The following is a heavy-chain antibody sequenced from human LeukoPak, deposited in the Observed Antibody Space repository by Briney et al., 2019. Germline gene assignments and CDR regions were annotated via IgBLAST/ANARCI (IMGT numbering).Heavy chain of an antibody. CDR2: ISGSGGST. Sequence: PGGSLRLSCAASGFTFSSYAMSWVRQAPGKGLEWVSAISGSGGSTYYADSVKGRFTISRDNSKNTLYLQMNSLRAEDTAVYYCASSRDYGDYVGFDYYGMDVWGQGTTVTVSS. D-gene: IGHD4-17*01. CDR1: GFTFSSYA. V-gene: IGHV3-23*01. CDR3: ASSRDYGDYVGFDYYGMDV. J-gene: IGHJ6*02.